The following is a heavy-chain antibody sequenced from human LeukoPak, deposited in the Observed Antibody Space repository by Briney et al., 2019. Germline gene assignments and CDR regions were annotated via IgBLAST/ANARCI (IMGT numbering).Heavy chain of an antibody. CDR3: SRGLDSRKLGY. V-gene: IGHV4-31*03. CDR2: IHPSGRL. CDR1: GASFSSGDQY. D-gene: IGHD3-22*01. Sequence: SETLPLTCTVSGASFSSGDQYWNWIRQSPGKGLEWIGSIHPSGRLYHNPSLESRVTISIDTPKNQFCLNLNSVTAADTAVYFCSRGLDSRKLGYWGQGTLVTVSS. J-gene: IGHJ4*02.